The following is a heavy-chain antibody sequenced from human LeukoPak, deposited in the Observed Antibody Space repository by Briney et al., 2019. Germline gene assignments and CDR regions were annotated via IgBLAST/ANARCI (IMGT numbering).Heavy chain of an antibody. V-gene: IGHV4-30-2*01. CDR1: GGSISSGGYY. CDR2: IYHSGST. J-gene: IGHJ5*02. D-gene: IGHD1-7*01. CDR3: ARGFPSKTGTGFDP. Sequence: SQTLSLTCTVSGGSISSGGYYWSWIRQPPGKGLEWIGYIYHSGSTNYNPSLKSRVTISVDTSKNQFSLKLSSVTAADTAVYYCARGFPSKTGTGFDPWGQGTLVTVSS.